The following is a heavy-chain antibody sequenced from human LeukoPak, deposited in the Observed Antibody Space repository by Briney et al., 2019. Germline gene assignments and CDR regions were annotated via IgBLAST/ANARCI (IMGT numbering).Heavy chain of an antibody. CDR2: ISGSGGST. Sequence: GGSLRLSCEVSGFTFNNARMSWVRQAPGKGLEWVSAISGSGGSTYYADSVKGRFTISRDNSKNTLYLQMNSLRAEDTAVYYCAKGGYSGSHPFDYWGQGTLVTVSS. D-gene: IGHD1-26*01. J-gene: IGHJ4*02. CDR3: AKGGYSGSHPFDY. V-gene: IGHV3-23*01. CDR1: GFTFNNAR.